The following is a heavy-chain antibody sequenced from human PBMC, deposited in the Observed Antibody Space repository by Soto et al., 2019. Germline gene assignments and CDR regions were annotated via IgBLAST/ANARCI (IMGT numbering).Heavy chain of an antibody. V-gene: IGHV1-3*01. CDR2: INAGNGNT. CDR3: ARDLLLQYDLPY. CDR1: GYTFTSYA. Sequence: GASVKVSCKASGYTFTSYAMHWVRQAPGQRLEWMRWINAGNGNTKYSQKFQGRVTITRDTSASTAYMGLSSLRSEDTAVYYCARDLLLQYDLPYWGQGTLVTVSS. J-gene: IGHJ4*02. D-gene: IGHD4-4*01.